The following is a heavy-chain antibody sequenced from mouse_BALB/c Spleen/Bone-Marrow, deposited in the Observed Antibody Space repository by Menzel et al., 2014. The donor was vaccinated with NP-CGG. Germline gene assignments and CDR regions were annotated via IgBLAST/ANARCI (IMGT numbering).Heavy chain of an antibody. CDR1: GFSLTDYG. CDR3: AKLGGYFDY. V-gene: IGHV2-6-5*01. J-gene: IGHJ2*01. CDR2: IWGGGIT. D-gene: IGHD4-1*01. Sequence: VQRVESGPGLVAPSQSLSITCTVSGFSLTDYGVSWIRQPPGKGLEWLGVIWGGGITYYNSALKSSLTISEDNSKSQVFLKMNSLQTDDTAMYYCAKLGGYFDYWGQGTTLTVSS.